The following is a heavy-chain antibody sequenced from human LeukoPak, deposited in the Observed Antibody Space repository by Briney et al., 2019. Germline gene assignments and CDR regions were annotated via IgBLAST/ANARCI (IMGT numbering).Heavy chain of an antibody. CDR3: AGETCSGGSCPYFFDY. D-gene: IGHD2-15*01. CDR2: ISYDGSNK. CDR1: GFTFSSYA. Sequence: GGSLRLSCAASGFTFSSYAMHWVRQAPGKGLEWVAVISYDGSNKYYADSVKGRFTISRDNSKNTLYLQMNSLRAEDTAVYYCAGETCSGGSCPYFFDYWGREPWSPSPQ. J-gene: IGHJ4*02. V-gene: IGHV3-30*04.